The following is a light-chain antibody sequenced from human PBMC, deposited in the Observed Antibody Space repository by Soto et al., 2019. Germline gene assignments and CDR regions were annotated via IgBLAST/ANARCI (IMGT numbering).Light chain of an antibody. Sequence: DIQMTQSPSFVSAYVGDRVTITCRSSQGISRWLAWYQQRPGKAPELLIYGASSLQSGVPSRFSGSGSGTDFTLTISSLQPEDFATYYCQQANSFPITFGQGTRLEIK. CDR3: QQANSFPIT. J-gene: IGKJ5*01. CDR2: GAS. V-gene: IGKV1-12*01. CDR1: QGISRW.